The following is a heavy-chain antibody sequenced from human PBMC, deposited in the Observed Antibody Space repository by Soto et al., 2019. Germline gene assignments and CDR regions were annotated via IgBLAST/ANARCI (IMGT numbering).Heavy chain of an antibody. D-gene: IGHD3-10*01. V-gene: IGHV1-2*04. J-gene: IGHJ4*02. CDR2: INPNSGGT. CDR3: ASSPEGKGFDY. CDR1: GYTFTFSY. Sequence: ASVKVSCKASGYTFTFSYMHFLRQAPGQGLEWMGWINPNSGGTNYAQKFQGWVPLTLDTSISTAYLELSRLRSDDTAVYYCASSPEGKGFDYWGQGTLVTVSS.